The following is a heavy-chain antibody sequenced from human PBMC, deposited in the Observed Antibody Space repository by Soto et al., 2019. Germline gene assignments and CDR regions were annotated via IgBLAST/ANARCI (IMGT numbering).Heavy chain of an antibody. CDR2: IRSKANSYAT. CDR1: GFTFSGSA. Sequence: ESGGGLVQPGGSLKLSCAASGFTFSGSAMHWVRQASGKGLEWVGRIRSKANSYATAYAASVKGRFTISRDDSKNTAYLQMNSLKTEDTAVYYCTSLDHVGYSSGWFGYWGQGTLVTVSS. J-gene: IGHJ4*02. D-gene: IGHD6-19*01. V-gene: IGHV3-73*01. CDR3: TSLDHVGYSSGWFGY.